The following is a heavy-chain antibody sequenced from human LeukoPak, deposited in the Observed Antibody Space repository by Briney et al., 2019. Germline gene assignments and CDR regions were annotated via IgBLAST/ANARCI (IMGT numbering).Heavy chain of an antibody. D-gene: IGHD5-12*01. Sequence: SETLSLTCTVSGGSISSSSYYWSWIRQPAGKGLEWIGRIYTSGSTNYNPSLKSRVTMSVDTSKNQFSLKLSSVTAADTAVYYCARDRYSGYDLLAFDYWGQGTLVTVSS. CDR1: GGSISSSSYY. CDR3: ARDRYSGYDLLAFDY. J-gene: IGHJ4*02. V-gene: IGHV4-61*02. CDR2: IYTSGST.